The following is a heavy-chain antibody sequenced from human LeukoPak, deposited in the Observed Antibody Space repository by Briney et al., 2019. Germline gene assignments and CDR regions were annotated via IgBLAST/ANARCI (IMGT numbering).Heavy chain of an antibody. CDR1: GGSFSGYY. Sequence: SETLSLTCAVYGGSFSGYYWSWIRQPPGKGLEWIGEINHSGSTNYNPSLKSRVTISVDTSKNQFSLKLSSVTAADTAVYYCARGRKYCSSTSCYFSYFDYWGQGTLVTVSS. D-gene: IGHD2-2*01. CDR3: ARGRKYCSSTSCYFSYFDY. J-gene: IGHJ4*02. V-gene: IGHV4-34*01. CDR2: INHSGST.